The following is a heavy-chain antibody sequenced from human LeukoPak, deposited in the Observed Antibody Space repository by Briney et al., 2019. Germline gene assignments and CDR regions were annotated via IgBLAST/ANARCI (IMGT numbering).Heavy chain of an antibody. D-gene: IGHD6-19*01. J-gene: IGHJ4*02. CDR3: ARRRGNTSGFQGYYFDY. CDR1: GGSVSSSDYY. CDR2: IYYSGNT. Sequence: SETLSLTCTVSGGSVSSSDYYWSWIRQLPGKGLEWIGYIYYSGNTYYNPSLKSRLTISVDTSKNQFSLKLSSVTAADTAVYYCARRRGNTSGFQGYYFDYWGQGTLVTVSS. V-gene: IGHV4-31*03.